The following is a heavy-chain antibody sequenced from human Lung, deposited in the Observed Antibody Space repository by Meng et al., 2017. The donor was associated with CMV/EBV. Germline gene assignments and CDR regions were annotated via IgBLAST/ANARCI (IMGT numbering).Heavy chain of an antibody. J-gene: IGHJ5*01. D-gene: IGHD2-2*01. CDR2: IIPVRGIT. CDR3: AREQYCSNTNCFNWFDS. V-gene: IGHV1-69*04. CDR1: GDYRSYS. Sequence: GDYRSYSVSWVRQAPGQGLEWMGRIIPVRGITNYAQKFQGRVTITADRSTSTFYMELSSLRSEDTAMYYCAREQYCSNTNCFNWFDSWAQGTLVTVSS.